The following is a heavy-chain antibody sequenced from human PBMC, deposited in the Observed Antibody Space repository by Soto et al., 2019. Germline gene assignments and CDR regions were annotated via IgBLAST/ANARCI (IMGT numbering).Heavy chain of an antibody. CDR2: IYSSGNA. J-gene: IGHJ5*02. V-gene: IGHV4-4*07. D-gene: IGHD3-22*01. CDR3: AKGRGFYSDNYFDP. CDR1: LDSISNSY. Sequence: QVQLLESGPGLVKPSETLSLTCSVSLDSISNSYWTWIRQPAGKGLEWIGHIYSSGNANYNPSLKSRVTMSLDTSKNQFSLSLKSVTAADTAIYYCAKGRGFYSDNYFDPWGQETQVTVSS.